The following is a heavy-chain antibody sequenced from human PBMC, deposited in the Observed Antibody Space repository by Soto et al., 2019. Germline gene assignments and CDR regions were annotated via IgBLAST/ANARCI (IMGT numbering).Heavy chain of an antibody. CDR1: GVSIPSAAYY. CDR3: ARARLRAVYAFDF. D-gene: IGHD4-17*01. V-gene: IGHV4-31*03. Sequence: TLSRTCTLSGVSIPSAAYYWPWVLPHPGKGLEGIGYIYYNGNTYLSPSLKSRLTISIDTSKNQFSLKLRSVTAADTAMYYCARARLRAVYAFDFWGQGKMVTVSS. CDR2: IYYNGNT. J-gene: IGHJ3*01.